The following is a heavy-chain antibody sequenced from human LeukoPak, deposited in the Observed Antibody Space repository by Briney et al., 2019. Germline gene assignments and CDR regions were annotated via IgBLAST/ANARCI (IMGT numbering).Heavy chain of an antibody. Sequence: ASVKVSCKASGYTFTGYYMHWVRQAPGQGLEWMGRINPNSGGTNYAQKFQGRVTMTRDTSISTAYMELSRLRSDDTAEYYCARDLGDNYYDSSGYYYEDYWGQGTLVTVSS. J-gene: IGHJ4*02. CDR2: INPNSGGT. CDR1: GYTFTGYY. D-gene: IGHD3-22*01. CDR3: ARDLGDNYYDSSGYYYEDY. V-gene: IGHV1-2*06.